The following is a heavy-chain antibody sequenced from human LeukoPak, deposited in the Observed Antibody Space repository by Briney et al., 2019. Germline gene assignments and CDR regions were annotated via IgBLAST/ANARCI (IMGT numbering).Heavy chain of an antibody. CDR1: GFTFSNYA. V-gene: IGHV3-64D*06. J-gene: IGHJ4*02. D-gene: IGHD6-19*01. CDR3: VRVGRIAVAGTGDYFDY. CDR2: ISSNGGNT. Sequence: GGSLRLSCSASGFTFSNYAMHWVRQAPGKGLEYVSAISSNGGNTYYADSVKGRFTISRDNSKNTLYLQMSSLRAEDTAVYYCVRVGRIAVAGTGDYFDYWGQGTLVTVSS.